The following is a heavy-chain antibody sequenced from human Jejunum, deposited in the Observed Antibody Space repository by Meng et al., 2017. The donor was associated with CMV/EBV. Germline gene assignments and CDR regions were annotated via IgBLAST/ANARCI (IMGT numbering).Heavy chain of an antibody. CDR2: IYTAGST. Sequence: SCEVSGFTVSTSYMTWVRQAPGKGLEWVSVIYTAGSTFYADSVKGRFTMSRDSSKNTLYLQMNSLRHEDTAVYYCASGTGYKYGLINWGQGTLVTVSS. J-gene: IGHJ4*02. D-gene: IGHD5-18*01. CDR3: ASGTGYKYGLIN. CDR1: GFTVSTSY. V-gene: IGHV3-66*02.